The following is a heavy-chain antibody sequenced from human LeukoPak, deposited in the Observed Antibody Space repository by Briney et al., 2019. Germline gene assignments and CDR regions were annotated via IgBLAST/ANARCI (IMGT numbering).Heavy chain of an antibody. CDR1: GGSISSSSYY. CDR3: ARRYYGSGNPFDP. D-gene: IGHD3-10*01. Sequence: SETLSLTCTVSGGSISSSSYYWGWIRQPPGKGLEWIGSIYYSGSTHYDPSLKSRVTISVDTSKKQFSLKLTSVTAADTVLYYCARRYYGSGNPFDPWGQGTLVTVSS. J-gene: IGHJ5*02. CDR2: IYYSGST. V-gene: IGHV4-39*01.